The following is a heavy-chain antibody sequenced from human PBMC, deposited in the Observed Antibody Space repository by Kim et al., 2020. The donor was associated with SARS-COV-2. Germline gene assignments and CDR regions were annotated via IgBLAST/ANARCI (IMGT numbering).Heavy chain of an antibody. CDR1: GFTFSSYA. CDR3: ATDKDGSYDYGDYVWGFDY. V-gene: IGHV3-23*01. J-gene: IGHJ4*02. D-gene: IGHD4-17*01. CDR2: ISGSGGST. Sequence: GGSLRLSCAASGFTFSSYAMSWVRQAPGKGLEWVSAISGSGGSTYYADSVKGRFTISRDNSKNTLYLQMNSLRAEDTAVYYCATDKDGSYDYGDYVWGFDYWGQGTLVTVSS.